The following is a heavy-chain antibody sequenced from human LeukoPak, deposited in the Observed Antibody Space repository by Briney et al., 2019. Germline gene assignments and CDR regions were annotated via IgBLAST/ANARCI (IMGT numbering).Heavy chain of an antibody. D-gene: IGHD3-22*01. CDR1: GGPTTSYY. J-gene: IGHJ4*02. Sequence: SETLSLACTVSGGPTTSYYWSWIRQPPGKGLEWTGYIYYSGSTNYNPSLKSRVTISVDTSKNQLSLKLSSLTAADTAVYYCARDTSGYRRGSFDYWGQGTLVTVSS. CDR2: IYYSGST. CDR3: ARDTSGYRRGSFDY. V-gene: IGHV4-59*01.